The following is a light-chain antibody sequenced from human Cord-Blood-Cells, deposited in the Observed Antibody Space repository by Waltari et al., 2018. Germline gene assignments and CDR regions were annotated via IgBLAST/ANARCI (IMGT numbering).Light chain of an antibody. CDR3: SSYTSSSTYV. V-gene: IGLV2-14*01. J-gene: IGLJ1*01. Sequence: QSALTQPASVSGSPGQSITIPCTGTSSDVGGYNYVSWYQQHPGKAPKLMIYEVSNRPSGVSNRFSGSKSGNTASLTISGLQAEDEADYYCSSYTSSSTYVFGTETKVTVL. CDR1: SSDVGGYNY. CDR2: EVS.